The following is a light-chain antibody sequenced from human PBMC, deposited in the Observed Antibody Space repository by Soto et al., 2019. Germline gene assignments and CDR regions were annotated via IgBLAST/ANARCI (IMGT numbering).Light chain of an antibody. CDR3: QQLAGFPIT. Sequence: DIHFTQSPSFLSASVGDRVTITCRASQGISTYLAWYQQKPGKAPNLLIYTASTLQTGVPSRFSGSAFGTEFTLTISSLQPEDFATYYCQQLAGFPITFGQGTRLEIK. J-gene: IGKJ5*01. CDR1: QGISTY. CDR2: TAS. V-gene: IGKV1-9*01.